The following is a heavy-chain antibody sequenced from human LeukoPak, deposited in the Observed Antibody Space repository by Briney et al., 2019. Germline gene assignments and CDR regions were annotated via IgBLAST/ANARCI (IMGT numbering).Heavy chain of an antibody. J-gene: IGHJ4*02. CDR3: AGGRGAGSSDY. D-gene: IGHD6-6*01. V-gene: IGHV3-33*01. CDR1: GFTFSSYG. Sequence: GGSLRLSCAASGFTFSSYGMHWVRQAPGKGLEWVAVIWYDGSNKYYADSVKGRFTISRDNSKNTLYLQMNGLRAEDTAVYYCAGGRGAGSSDYWGQGTLVTVSS. CDR2: IWYDGSNK.